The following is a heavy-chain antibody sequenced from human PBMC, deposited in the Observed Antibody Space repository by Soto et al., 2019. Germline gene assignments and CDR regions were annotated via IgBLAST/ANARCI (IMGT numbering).Heavy chain of an antibody. CDR1: GFTFSSYS. V-gene: IGHV3-48*01. Sequence: EVQLVESGGGLVQPGGSLRLSCAASGFTFSSYSMNWVRQAPGKGLEWVSYISSSSSTIYYADSVKGRFTISIDNAKNSLYLQMNSLRAEETAVYYCARDPATRYCSSTSCYAGGYYYYMDVWGKGTTVTVSS. D-gene: IGHD2-2*01. CDR2: ISSSSSTI. CDR3: ARDPATRYCSSTSCYAGGYYYYMDV. J-gene: IGHJ6*03.